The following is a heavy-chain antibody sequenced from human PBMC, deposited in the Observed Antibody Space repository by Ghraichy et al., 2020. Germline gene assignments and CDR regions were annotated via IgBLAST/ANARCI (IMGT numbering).Heavy chain of an antibody. CDR3: ARGRITIFGVVILNWYFDL. D-gene: IGHD3-3*01. Sequence: SETLSLTCAVYGGSFSGYYWSWIRQPPGKGLEWIGEINHSGSTNYNPSLKSRVTISVDTSKNQFSLKLSSVTAADTAVYYCARGRITIFGVVILNWYFDLWGRGTLVTVSS. J-gene: IGHJ2*01. CDR2: INHSGST. V-gene: IGHV4-34*01. CDR1: GGSFSGYY.